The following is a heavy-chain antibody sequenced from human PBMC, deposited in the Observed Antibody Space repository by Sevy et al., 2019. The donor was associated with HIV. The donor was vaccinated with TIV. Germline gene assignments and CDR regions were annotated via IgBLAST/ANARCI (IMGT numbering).Heavy chain of an antibody. J-gene: IGHJ4*02. Sequence: GGSLRLSCAASGFTFSSYAMSWVRQAPGKGLEWVSAISGSGGSTYYADSVKGRFTISRDNSKNTLYLQMNSLRAEDTAVYYCAKAPRKQYYYGSGSYYNYYWGQGTLVTVSS. D-gene: IGHD3-10*01. CDR3: AKAPRKQYYYGSGSYYNYY. CDR2: ISGSGGST. CDR1: GFTFSSYA. V-gene: IGHV3-23*01.